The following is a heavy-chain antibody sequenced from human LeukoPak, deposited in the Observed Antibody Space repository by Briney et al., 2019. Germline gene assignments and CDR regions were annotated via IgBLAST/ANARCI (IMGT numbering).Heavy chain of an antibody. D-gene: IGHD2-2*01. CDR2: IYYSGST. CDR1: GGSISSGDYY. CDR3: ASYCSSTSCPHRRAFDI. J-gene: IGHJ3*02. V-gene: IGHV4-30-4*01. Sequence: PSETLSLTCTVSGGSISSGDYYWSWIRQPPGKGLEWIGYIYYSGSTYYTPSLKSRVTISADTSKNQFSLNLSSVTAADTALYYCASYCSSTSCPHRRAFDIWGQGTMVTVSS.